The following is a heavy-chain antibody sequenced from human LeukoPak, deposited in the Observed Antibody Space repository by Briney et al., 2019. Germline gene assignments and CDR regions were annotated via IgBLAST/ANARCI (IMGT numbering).Heavy chain of an antibody. V-gene: IGHV3-30*04. J-gene: IGHJ4*02. Sequence: GGSLRLSCAASGLTFSSYAMHWVRQAPGKGLEWVAVISYDGSNKYYADSVKGRFTISRDNSKNSLYLQMNSLRTEDTALYYCAKDIGVAYSSSSIGFDYWGQGTLVTVSS. D-gene: IGHD6-6*01. CDR3: AKDIGVAYSSSSIGFDY. CDR1: GLTFSSYA. CDR2: ISYDGSNK.